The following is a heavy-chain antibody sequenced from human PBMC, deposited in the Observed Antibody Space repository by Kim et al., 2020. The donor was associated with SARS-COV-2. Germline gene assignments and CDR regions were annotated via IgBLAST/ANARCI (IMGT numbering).Heavy chain of an antibody. Sequence: GGSLRLSCAASGISVTSNAMSWIRQAPGKGLEWVSGLSANGQNRYYIESVKGRFTISRDKAKNTLYLQMNFLRVEDTAIYHCAKDRGASSSDPYHFDYWGQGTLVTVSS. CDR3: AKDRGASSSDPYHFDY. J-gene: IGHJ4*02. CDR2: LSANGQNR. V-gene: IGHV3-23*01. CDR1: GISVTSNA.